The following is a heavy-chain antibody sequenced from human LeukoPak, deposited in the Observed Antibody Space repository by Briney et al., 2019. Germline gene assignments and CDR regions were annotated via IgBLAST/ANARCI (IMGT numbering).Heavy chain of an antibody. Sequence: GRSLRLSCTASGFTFGDYAMSWVRQAPGKGLEWVGFIRSKAYGGTTEYAASVKGRFTISRDDSKSIAYLQMNSLKTEDTAVYYCTRVGRKGTVTTWGYWGQGTLVTVS. V-gene: IGHV3-49*04. J-gene: IGHJ4*02. CDR2: IRSKAYGGTT. D-gene: IGHD4-17*01. CDR1: GFTFGDYA. CDR3: TRVGRKGTVTTWGY.